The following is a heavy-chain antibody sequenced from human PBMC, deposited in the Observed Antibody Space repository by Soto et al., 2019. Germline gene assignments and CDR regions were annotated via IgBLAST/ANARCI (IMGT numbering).Heavy chain of an antibody. J-gene: IGHJ6*03. CDR2: INHSGST. Sequence: SETLSLTCAVYGGSFSGYYWSWIRQPPGKGLEWIGEINHSGSTNYNPSLKSRVTISVDTSKNQFSLKLSSVTAADTAVYYCARGPLDLLYDYMDVWGKGTTVTVSS. CDR1: GGSFSGYY. V-gene: IGHV4-34*01. CDR3: ARGPLDLLYDYMDV. D-gene: IGHD3-16*01.